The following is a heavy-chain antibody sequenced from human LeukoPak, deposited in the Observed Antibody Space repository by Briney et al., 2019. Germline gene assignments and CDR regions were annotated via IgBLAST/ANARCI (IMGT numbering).Heavy chain of an antibody. J-gene: IGHJ4*02. D-gene: IGHD4-11*01. Sequence: GGSLRLSCAASGFTSSSYAMSWVRQAPGKGLEWVSAISGSGSSTYCADSVKGRFTISRDNAKNTLYLQMNSLRAEDTAVYYCAKDQSRSNYLFDYWGQGTLVTVSS. CDR1: GFTSSSYA. V-gene: IGHV3-23*01. CDR2: ISGSGSST. CDR3: AKDQSRSNYLFDY.